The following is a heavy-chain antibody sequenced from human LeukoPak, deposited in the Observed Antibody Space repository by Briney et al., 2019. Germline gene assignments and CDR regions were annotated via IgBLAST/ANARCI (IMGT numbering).Heavy chain of an antibody. CDR2: ISYDGTTK. Sequence: GGSLRPSCGASGFTFSTYAMHWVRQAPGKGLECVSVISYDGTTKDYADSVKGRFTISRDNSNDTLYLQMNSLRPEDTALYYCARVNTIFGVDIVSLGAEFEFWGQGTLVTVSS. D-gene: IGHD3-3*02. CDR1: GFTFSTYA. V-gene: IGHV3-30*03. J-gene: IGHJ4*02. CDR3: ARVNTIFGVDIVSLGAEFEF.